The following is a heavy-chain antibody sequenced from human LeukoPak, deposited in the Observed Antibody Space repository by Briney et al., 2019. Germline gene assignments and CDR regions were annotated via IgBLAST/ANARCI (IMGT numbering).Heavy chain of an antibody. CDR2: INPNSGGT. CDR1: GYTFTGYY. V-gene: IGHV1-2*02. J-gene: IGHJ4*02. D-gene: IGHD1-1*01. CDR3: ARGGPPEAGTTPDY. Sequence: ASVKVSCKTSGYTFTGYYMHWVRQAPGQGLEWMGWINPNSGGTNYAQKFQGRVTMTRDTSISTAYMELSRLRSEDTAVYYCARGGPPEAGTTPDYWGQGTLVTVSS.